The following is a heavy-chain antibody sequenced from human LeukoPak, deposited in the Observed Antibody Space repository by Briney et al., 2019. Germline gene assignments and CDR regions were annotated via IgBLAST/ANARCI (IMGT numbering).Heavy chain of an antibody. CDR2: IIPIFGIA. J-gene: IGHJ3*02. V-gene: IGHV1-69*04. CDR3: ARDPDYYDSSGYYYSDDAFDI. Sequence: PVKVSCKASGGTFSSYAISWVRQAPGQGLEWMGRIIPIFGIANYAQKFQGRVTITADKSTSTAYMELSSLRSEDTAVYYCARDPDYYDSSGYYYSDDAFDIWGQGTMVTVSS. D-gene: IGHD3-22*01. CDR1: GGTFSSYA.